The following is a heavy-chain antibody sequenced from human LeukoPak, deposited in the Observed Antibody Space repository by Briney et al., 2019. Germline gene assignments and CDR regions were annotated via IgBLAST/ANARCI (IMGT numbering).Heavy chain of an antibody. CDR1: GFTFSSYS. CDR3: ARVRAHIVVVPAAMSYYMDV. V-gene: IGHV3-48*01. Sequence: GSLRLSCAASGFTFSSYSMNWVRQAPGKGLEWVSYISSSSSTIYYADSVKGRFTISRDNAKNSLYLQMNSLRAEDTAVYYCARVRAHIVVVPAAMSYYMDVWGKGTTVTVSS. J-gene: IGHJ6*03. CDR2: ISSSSSTI. D-gene: IGHD2-2*01.